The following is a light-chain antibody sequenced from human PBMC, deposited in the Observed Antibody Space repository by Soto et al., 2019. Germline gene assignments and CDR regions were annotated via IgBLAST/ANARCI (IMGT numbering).Light chain of an antibody. CDR3: QQYGSSPLT. V-gene: IGKV3-20*01. CDR2: GAS. CDR1: QSVSRSY. Sequence: EIVLTQSPGTLSLSPGERVSLSCRASQSVSRSYLAWYQRKPGQAPRLLIYGASSRATGIPDRFSGSGSGTDFTISISRVEPEDLAVYYCQQYGSSPLTFGGGTKVDIK. J-gene: IGKJ4*01.